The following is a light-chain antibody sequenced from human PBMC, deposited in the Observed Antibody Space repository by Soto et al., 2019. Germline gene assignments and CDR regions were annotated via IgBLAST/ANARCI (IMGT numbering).Light chain of an antibody. CDR2: GAS. Sequence: DIQMTQSPSTLTASVGDRVTITCRASQSIARWLAWYQQKPGNAPKVLISGASNLESGVPSRFSGSGFGTQFTLTISSLQPDDLATYFCQQYDTYWTFGQGIKV. CDR3: QQYDTYWT. V-gene: IGKV1-5*01. CDR1: QSIARW. J-gene: IGKJ1*01.